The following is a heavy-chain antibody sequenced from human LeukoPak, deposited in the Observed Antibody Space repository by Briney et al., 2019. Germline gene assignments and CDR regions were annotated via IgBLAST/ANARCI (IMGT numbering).Heavy chain of an antibody. CDR1: GYTFTSYD. D-gene: IGHD3-3*01. J-gene: IGHJ5*02. CDR2: ISPNSAYT. CDR3: ARGGDFRDP. Sequence: ASVKVSCKASGYTFTSYDIKWERQATGQGLEWMGWISPNSAYTAYAQKLQGRVTMTTDTSTSTAYMELRSLRSDDTAVYYCARGGDFRDPWGQGTLVTVSS. V-gene: IGHV1-8*01.